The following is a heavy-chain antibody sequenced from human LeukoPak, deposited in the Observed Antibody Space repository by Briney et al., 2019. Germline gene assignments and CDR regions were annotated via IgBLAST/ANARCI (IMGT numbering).Heavy chain of an antibody. J-gene: IGHJ4*02. D-gene: IGHD1-1*01. Sequence: GGSLRLSCAASGFTFSAFAMHWVRQAPGKGLEWLAVISYNGVNTYYADSVKGRFTVSRDNSKNTLYLQMDSLRAEDTAIYYCARDWKTNSFDYWGQGTLVTVSS. CDR1: GFTFSAFA. CDR2: ISYNGVNT. CDR3: ARDWKTNSFDY. V-gene: IGHV3-30*03.